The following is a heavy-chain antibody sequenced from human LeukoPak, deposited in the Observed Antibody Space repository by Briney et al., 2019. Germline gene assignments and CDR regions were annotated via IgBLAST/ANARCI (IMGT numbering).Heavy chain of an antibody. CDR3: AGDQGGNSGGGNY. CDR2: ISASGTTI. Sequence: GGSLRLSCAASGFTFGSYEMNWVRQAPGKGLEWVSYISASGTTIYYADSVKGRFTISRDNAKTSLYLQMNSLRAEDAAVYYCAGDQGGNSGGGNYWGQGTLVTVSS. J-gene: IGHJ4*02. CDR1: GFTFGSYE. D-gene: IGHD4-23*01. V-gene: IGHV3-48*03.